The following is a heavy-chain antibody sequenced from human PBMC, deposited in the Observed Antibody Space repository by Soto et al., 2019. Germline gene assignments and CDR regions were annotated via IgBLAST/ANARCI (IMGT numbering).Heavy chain of an antibody. V-gene: IGHV3-23*01. CDR1: GFTFSSYA. D-gene: IGHD3-22*01. CDR2: ISGSGGST. CDR3: AKDTWLLPLVDAFDI. Sequence: GGSLSLSCAASGFTFSSYAMSWVRQAPGKGLEWVSAISGSGGSTYYADSVKGRFTISRDNSKNTLYLQMNSLRAEDTAVYYCAKDTWLLPLVDAFDIWGQGTMVTVSS. J-gene: IGHJ3*02.